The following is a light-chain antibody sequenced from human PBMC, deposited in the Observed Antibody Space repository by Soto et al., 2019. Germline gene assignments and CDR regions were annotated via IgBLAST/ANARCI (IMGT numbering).Light chain of an antibody. CDR1: QSVSDSY. CDR2: DVS. V-gene: IGKV3-20*01. J-gene: IGKJ5*01. Sequence: EVVLTQSPGTLSLSPGERATLSCRASQSVSDSYLAWYQQKPGHPPRLLIYDVSSRGYGIPDRFSGSGSGTDFTLTISSLEPEDFGVYYCQQYNNWPPITFGQGTRLEIK. CDR3: QQYNNWPPIT.